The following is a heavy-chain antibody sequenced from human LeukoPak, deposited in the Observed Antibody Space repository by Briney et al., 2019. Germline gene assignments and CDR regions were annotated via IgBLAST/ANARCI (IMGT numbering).Heavy chain of an antibody. V-gene: IGHV4-34*01. CDR1: GGSFSGYY. CDR3: ASFPDSEPIDI. J-gene: IGHJ4*02. Sequence: SETLSHTCVVSGGSFSGYYLTWIRQAPGKGLEWIGDINHSGGTSYNPSLKSRASVSLDTSKNQFSLYLTSVTAADTAVYFCASFPDSEPIDIWGQGTLVTVSS. CDR2: INHSGGT. D-gene: IGHD2-21*01.